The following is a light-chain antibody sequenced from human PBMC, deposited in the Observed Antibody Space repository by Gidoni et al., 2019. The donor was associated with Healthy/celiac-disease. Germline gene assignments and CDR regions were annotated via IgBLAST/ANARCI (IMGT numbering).Light chain of an antibody. CDR3: SSYTSSSTLGVV. J-gene: IGLJ2*01. Sequence: QSALTQPASVSGYPGQSITISCTGTSSDVGGYHYVSWYQQHPGKAPKLMIYEVSNRPSGVSNRFSGSKSGNTASLTISGLQAEDEADYYCSSYTSSSTLGVVFGGGTKLTVL. V-gene: IGLV2-14*01. CDR1: SSDVGGYHY. CDR2: EVS.